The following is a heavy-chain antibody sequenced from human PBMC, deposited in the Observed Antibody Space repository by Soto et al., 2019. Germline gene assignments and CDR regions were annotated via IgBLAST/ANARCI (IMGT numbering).Heavy chain of an antibody. J-gene: IGHJ4*02. CDR1: GGSISSGDYY. CDR3: ARGKEYYDSSGYYPEHFDY. Sequence: PSETLSLTCTVSGGSISSGDYYWSWIRQPPGKGLEWIGYIYYSGSTYYNPSLKSRVTISVDTSKNQFSLKLSSVTAADTAVYYCARGKEYYDSSGYYPEHFDYWGQGTLVTVSS. D-gene: IGHD3-22*01. CDR2: IYYSGST. V-gene: IGHV4-30-4*01.